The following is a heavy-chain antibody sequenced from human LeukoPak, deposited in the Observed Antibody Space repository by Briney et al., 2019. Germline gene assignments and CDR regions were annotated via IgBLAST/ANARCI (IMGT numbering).Heavy chain of an antibody. V-gene: IGHV3-48*02. CDR1: GFTFSSYS. J-gene: IGHJ4*02. CDR3: ARDSQRQLVLLSDFDY. Sequence: GGSLRLSCAASGFTFSSYSMNWVRQAPGKGLEWVSYISSSSSTIYYADSVKGRFTISRDNAKNSLYLQMNSLRDEDTAVYYCARDSQRQLVLLSDFDYWGQGTLVTVSS. D-gene: IGHD6-13*01. CDR2: ISSSSSTI.